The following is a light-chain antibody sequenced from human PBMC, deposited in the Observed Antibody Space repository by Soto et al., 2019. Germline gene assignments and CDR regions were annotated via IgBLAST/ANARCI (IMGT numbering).Light chain of an antibody. CDR1: ESVSSNN. Sequence: EIVLTQSPGTLSLSPGERASLSCRASESVSSNNLVWFQQKPGQAPRLLIYGASSRATGIPDRFSGSGSGTDFTLTISRVDPEDFAVYYCQQYGSLVWTFGQGTKVEIK. J-gene: IGKJ1*01. CDR3: QQYGSLVWT. V-gene: IGKV3-20*01. CDR2: GAS.